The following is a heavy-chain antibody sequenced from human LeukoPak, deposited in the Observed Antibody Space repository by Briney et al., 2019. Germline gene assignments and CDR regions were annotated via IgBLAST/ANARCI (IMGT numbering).Heavy chain of an antibody. CDR2: INHSGST. CDR3: ARGGIAVAGYYWYFDL. D-gene: IGHD6-19*01. V-gene: IGHV4-34*01. J-gene: IGHJ2*01. CDR1: GGSFSGYY. Sequence: SETLSVTCAVYGGSFSGYYWSWIRQPPGNGLEWIGEINHSGSTNYNPSLKSRVTISVDTSKNQFSLKLSSVTAADTAVYYCARGGIAVAGYYWYFDLWGRGTLVTVSS.